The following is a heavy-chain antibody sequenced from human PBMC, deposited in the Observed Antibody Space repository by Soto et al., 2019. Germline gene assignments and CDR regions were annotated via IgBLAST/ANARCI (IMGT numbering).Heavy chain of an antibody. CDR2: VFYTGRA. Sequence: PSDTMSLPFTVSGGPLGSYYWSWIRQPPGKGLEWIGYVFYTGRANYNASLKSRVSISLDTSNYQFSLKLSSVTAADTAVYYCARDGDGRMTTNPYYCNGMDVWGPGTTVTVSS. CDR1: GGPLGSYY. J-gene: IGHJ6*02. D-gene: IGHD4-4*01. V-gene: IGHV4-59*01. CDR3: ARDGDGRMTTNPYYCNGMDV.